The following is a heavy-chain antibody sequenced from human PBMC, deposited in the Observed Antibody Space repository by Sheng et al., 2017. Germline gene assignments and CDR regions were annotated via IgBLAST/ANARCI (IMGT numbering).Heavy chain of an antibody. V-gene: IGHV3-53*01. CDR3: ARDRPTVGGTSWHHRWFDP. CDR2: IYSGGDT. D-gene: IGHD1-26*01. Sequence: EVQLVESGGGLIQPGGSLRLSCAASGFTVSGNYMNWVRQAPGKGLEWVSVIYSGGDTYYADSVKGRFTISRDNSKNTLYLQMNSLRAEDTAVYYCARDRPTVGGTSWHHRWFDPWGQGTLVTVSS. CDR1: GFTVSGNY. J-gene: IGHJ5*02.